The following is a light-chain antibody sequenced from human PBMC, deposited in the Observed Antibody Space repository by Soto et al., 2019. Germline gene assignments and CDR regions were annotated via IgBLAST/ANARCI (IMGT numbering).Light chain of an antibody. Sequence: EILLTQSPDTLSLSPGERATLSCRAAQSVGTRLAWYQHKTGQAPRLLISGASSRATGIPDRFTGSGSETSFTLTISRLEPEDFALYYCRHYQSGHPITVGQGTRLEIK. V-gene: IGKV3-20*01. CDR2: GAS. CDR1: QSVGTR. CDR3: RHYQSGHPIT. J-gene: IGKJ5*01.